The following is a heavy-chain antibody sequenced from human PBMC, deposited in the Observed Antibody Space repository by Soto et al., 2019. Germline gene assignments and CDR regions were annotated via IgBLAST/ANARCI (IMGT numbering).Heavy chain of an antibody. CDR2: IYYSGST. CDR1: GGSISSGDYY. CDR3: AKNKVVNATDYGMDV. Sequence: SETLSLTCTVSGGSISSGDYYWSWIRQPPGKGLEWIGYIYYSGSTYYNPSLKSRVTISVDRSKNQFSLKLSSVTAADTAVYYCAKNKVVNATDYGMDVWGQGTTVTVSS. V-gene: IGHV4-30-4*01. J-gene: IGHJ6*02. D-gene: IGHD2-21*01.